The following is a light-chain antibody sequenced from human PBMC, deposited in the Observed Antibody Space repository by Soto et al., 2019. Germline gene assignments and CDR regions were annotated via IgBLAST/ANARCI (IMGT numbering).Light chain of an antibody. J-gene: IGKJ2*01. Sequence: EIVLTQAPGTLSLSPGERATLSCRASQSVSSSYLAWYQQKPGKAPRLLIYGASSRATGIPDRFSGSGSGTDFTLTISRLEPEEVAVYYCQQYGSSPLAVTFGQGTKLEIK. V-gene: IGKV3-20*01. CDR2: GAS. CDR1: QSVSSSY. CDR3: QQYGSSPLAVT.